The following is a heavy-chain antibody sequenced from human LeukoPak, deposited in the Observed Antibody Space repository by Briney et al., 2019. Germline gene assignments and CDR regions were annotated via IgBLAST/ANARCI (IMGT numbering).Heavy chain of an antibody. D-gene: IGHD4-17*01. CDR1: GASIGPYY. Sequence: SETLSLTCTVSGASIGPYYWSWIRQPAGKGLEWIGYIYHSGSTYYNPSLKSRVTISVDRSKNQFSLKLSSVTAADTAVYYCARDSGYGDYAFDYWGQGTLVTVSS. J-gene: IGHJ4*02. CDR2: IYHSGST. V-gene: IGHV4-59*12. CDR3: ARDSGYGDYAFDY.